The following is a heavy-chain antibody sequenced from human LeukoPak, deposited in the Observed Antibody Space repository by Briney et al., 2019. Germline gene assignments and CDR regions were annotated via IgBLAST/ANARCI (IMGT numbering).Heavy chain of an antibody. D-gene: IGHD3-3*01. Sequence: GGSLRLSCAASGFTFSSYGMPWVRQAPGKGLEWVAVISYDGSNKYYADSVKGRFTISRDNAKNSLYLQMNSLRAEDTAVYYCARDTTIFGVVPLDYWGQGTLVTVSS. CDR3: ARDTTIFGVVPLDY. CDR1: GFTFSSYG. V-gene: IGHV3-30*03. J-gene: IGHJ4*02. CDR2: ISYDGSNK.